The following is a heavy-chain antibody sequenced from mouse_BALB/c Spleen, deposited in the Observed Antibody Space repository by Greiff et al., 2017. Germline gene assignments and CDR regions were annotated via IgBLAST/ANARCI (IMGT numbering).Heavy chain of an antibody. CDR1: GFTFSSYA. V-gene: IGHV5-9-3*01. J-gene: IGHJ2*01. CDR2: ISSGGSYT. D-gene: IGHD4-1*01. CDR3: ARTGPYFDY. Sequence: EVQVVESGGGLVKPGGSLKLSCAASGFTFSSYAMSWVRQTPEKRLEWVATISSGGSYTYYPDSVKGRFTISRDNAKNTLYLQMSSLRSEDTAMYYCARTGPYFDYWGQGTTLTVSS.